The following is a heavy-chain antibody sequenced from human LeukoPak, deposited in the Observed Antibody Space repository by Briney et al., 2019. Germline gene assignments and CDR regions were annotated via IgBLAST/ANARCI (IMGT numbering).Heavy chain of an antibody. V-gene: IGHV4-59*07. Sequence: NPSDILSPTCTVAGRSISSYYGSSIRQPPGKGLEWIGYIYYSGSTNYNPSRKSRVTLSVDTSKNQFSLKLSSVTAADTAVYYCATVAPTADYWGQGTLVTDSP. D-gene: IGHD6-13*01. CDR3: ATVAPTADY. CDR2: IYYSGST. J-gene: IGHJ4*02. CDR1: GRSISSYY.